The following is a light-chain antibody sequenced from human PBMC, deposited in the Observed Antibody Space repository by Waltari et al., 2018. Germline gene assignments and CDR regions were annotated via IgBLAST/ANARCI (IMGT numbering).Light chain of an antibody. Sequence: EVLMTQSPATLSVSPGERATLSCRASQSVDNNLAWYQQKNGQAPRLLIYGASTRATGVPASLSGSASGTEFTLTISNLQSADFAVYFCQQYNSWPWTFGQGTRVEI. CDR3: QQYNSWPWT. CDR1: QSVDNN. V-gene: IGKV3-15*01. J-gene: IGKJ1*01. CDR2: GAS.